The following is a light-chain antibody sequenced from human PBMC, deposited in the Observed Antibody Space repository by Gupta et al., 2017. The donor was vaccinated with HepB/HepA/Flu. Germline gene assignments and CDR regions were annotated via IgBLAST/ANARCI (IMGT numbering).Light chain of an antibody. J-gene: IGKJ2*02. Sequence: DIQMTQSPASLSASVGDRVTITCQASQDIANYLNWYQQKPGEAPNLLIYDTSTWEAGVPSRFSGIGYGRNVTFTNSSRQQEDFAAYYCHHNDNLLSCNFGQGTKLEIK. CDR2: DTS. CDR1: QDIANY. V-gene: IGKV1-33*01. CDR3: HHNDNLLSCN.